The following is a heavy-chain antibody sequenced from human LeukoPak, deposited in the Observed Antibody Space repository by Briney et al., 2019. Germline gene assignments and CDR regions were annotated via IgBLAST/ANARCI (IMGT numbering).Heavy chain of an antibody. J-gene: IGHJ4*02. D-gene: IGHD6-13*01. CDR3: ARDVKTLEYSSSWSARFDY. V-gene: IGHV1-46*01. CDR1: GYTFTSYY. Sequence: ASVKVSCKASGYTFTSYYMHWVRQAPGQGLEWMGIINPSGGSTSYAQKFQGRVTMTRDTSTSTVYMELSSLRSEDTAVYYCARDVKTLEYSSSWSARFDYWGQGTLVTVSS. CDR2: INPSGGST.